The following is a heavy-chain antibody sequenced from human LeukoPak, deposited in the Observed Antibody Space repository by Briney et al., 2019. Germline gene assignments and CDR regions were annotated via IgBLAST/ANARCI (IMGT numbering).Heavy chain of an antibody. CDR1: GFTFSSYA. J-gene: IGHJ4*02. D-gene: IGHD2-2*01. V-gene: IGHV3-23*01. CDR2: ISGSGGST. CDR3: AKMPSRVPAAKVPYYFDY. Sequence: PGGPLRLSCAASGFTFSSYAMSWVRQAPGKGLEWVSAISGSGGSTYYADSVKGRFTISRDNSKNTLYLQMNSLRAEDTAVYYCAKMPSRVPAAKVPYYFDYWGQGTLVTVSS.